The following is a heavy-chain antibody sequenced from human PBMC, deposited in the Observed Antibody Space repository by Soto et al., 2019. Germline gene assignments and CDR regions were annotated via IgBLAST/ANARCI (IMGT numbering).Heavy chain of an antibody. Sequence: QVHLVQSGAEVKKPGASVKVSCKGSGYAFTTYGITWVRQAPGQGLEWMGWLSAHNGNTNYAQKLQGRVTVTRDTSTSTAYMELRSLSSDDTSGYYCARGRYGDYWGQGALVTVSS. D-gene: IGHD1-1*01. CDR3: ARGRYGDY. CDR1: GYAFTTYG. CDR2: LSAHNGNT. J-gene: IGHJ4*02. V-gene: IGHV1-18*01.